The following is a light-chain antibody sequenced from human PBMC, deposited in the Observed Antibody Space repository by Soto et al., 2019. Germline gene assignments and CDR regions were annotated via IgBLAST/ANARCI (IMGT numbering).Light chain of an antibody. J-gene: IGKJ3*01. CDR3: QQYDNWPPFP. CDR2: DAS. V-gene: IGKV3-15*01. CDR1: QSVSSN. Sequence: EIVMTQSPATLSVSPGERATLSCRAGQSVSSNLAWYQQKPGQAPRLLIYDASTRATGIPVRFSGSGSGTEFTLTISSLRSEDFAVYYCQQYDNWPPFPFGPGTKVDIK.